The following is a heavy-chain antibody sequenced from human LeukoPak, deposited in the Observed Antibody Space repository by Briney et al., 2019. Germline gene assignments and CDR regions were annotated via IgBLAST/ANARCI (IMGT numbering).Heavy chain of an antibody. CDR1: GFTFSNYG. V-gene: IGHV3-33*01. Sequence: GRSLRLPCAASGFTFSNYGMHWVRQAPGKGREWVAVIWYDGSNKYYGDSVKGRFTISRDNFKNTLYLQMNSLRAEDTAVYYCARDGQDYGYDFWSFDYWGQGTLVTVSS. J-gene: IGHJ4*02. CDR3: ARDGQDYGYDFWSFDY. CDR2: IWYDGSNK. D-gene: IGHD3-3*01.